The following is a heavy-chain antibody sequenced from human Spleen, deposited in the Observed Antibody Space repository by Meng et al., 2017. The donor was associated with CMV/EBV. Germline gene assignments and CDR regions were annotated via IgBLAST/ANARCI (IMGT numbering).Heavy chain of an antibody. Sequence: GESLKISCAASGFPFSNYEMNWVRQAPGKGLEWVSCISSGSGSIYYADSVKGRFTISRDNAKNSLYLQMSSLRVEDTAVYYCASDATSSSSPYYGMDVWGQGTTVTVSS. D-gene: IGHD6-6*01. CDR1: GFPFSNYE. CDR3: ASDATSSSSPYYGMDV. V-gene: IGHV3-48*03. CDR2: ISSGSGSI. J-gene: IGHJ6*02.